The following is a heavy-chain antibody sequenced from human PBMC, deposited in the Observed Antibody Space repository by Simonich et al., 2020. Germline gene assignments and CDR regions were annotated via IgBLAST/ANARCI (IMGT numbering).Heavy chain of an antibody. CDR2: INPIPGKA. J-gene: IGHJ6*03. CDR3: ARGGLADRRIVYYYYMDV. V-gene: IGHV1-69*06. D-gene: IGHD2-15*01. Sequence: QVQLVQSGAEVKKPGSSVKVSCKASGGTFSSYAISWVRQAPGKGLEWMGGINPIPGKANNAKKFQGRVTITADKSTSTAYMELSSLRSEDTAVYYCARGGLADRRIVYYYYMDVWGKGTTVTVSS. CDR1: GGTFSSYA.